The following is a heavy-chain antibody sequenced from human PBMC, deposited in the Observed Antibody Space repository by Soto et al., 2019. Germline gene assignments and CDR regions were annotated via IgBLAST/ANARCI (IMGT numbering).Heavy chain of an antibody. CDR2: INAGNGNT. CDR3: TVTTVTDAFDI. Sequence: APAKVSCKASGYTFTSYSMHWLHQAPGQRLEWMGWINAGNGNTKYSQKFQGRVTITRDTSASTAYMELSSLRSEDTAVYYCTVTTVTDAFDIWGQGTMVTVSS. J-gene: IGHJ3*02. D-gene: IGHD4-17*01. CDR1: GYTFTSYS. V-gene: IGHV1-3*01.